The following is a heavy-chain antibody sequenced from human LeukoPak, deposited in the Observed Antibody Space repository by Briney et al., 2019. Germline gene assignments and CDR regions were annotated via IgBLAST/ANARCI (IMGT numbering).Heavy chain of an antibody. CDR1: GFTVNSYY. CDR2: IYSGGST. J-gene: IGHJ4*02. V-gene: IGHV3-53*01. D-gene: IGHD2-21*02. Sequence: GGSLRLSCAASGFTVNSYYMSWVRQAPGKGLEWVSVIYSGGSTYYADSVKGRFIIFRDNSKNTLYLQMNSLRVEDTAVYYCARVKLYCGGDELCLDYWGQGTLVTVSS. CDR3: ARVKLYCGGDELCLDY.